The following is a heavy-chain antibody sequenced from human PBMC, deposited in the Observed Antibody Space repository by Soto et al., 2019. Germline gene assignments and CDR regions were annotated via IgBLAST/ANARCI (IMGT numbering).Heavy chain of an antibody. CDR1: GGTFSSYA. Sequence: QVQLVQSGAEVKKPGSSVKVSCKASGGTFSSYAISWVRQAPGQGLEWMGGIFPIFGTANYAQKFQGRVKINADEFTSTAYMELGSLRSEDTAVYYSTGSPYYYDNSGDYPSAHRDDAFDIWGQGTMVTVSS. CDR2: IFPIFGTA. D-gene: IGHD3-22*01. CDR3: TGSPYYYDNSGDYPSAHRDDAFDI. V-gene: IGHV1-69*01. J-gene: IGHJ3*02.